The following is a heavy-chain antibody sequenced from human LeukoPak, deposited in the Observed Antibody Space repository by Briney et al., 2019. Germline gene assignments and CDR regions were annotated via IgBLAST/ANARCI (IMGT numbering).Heavy chain of an antibody. CDR3: ARDYLMVDAFDI. CDR2: IYTSGST. J-gene: IGHJ3*02. D-gene: IGHD2-8*01. Sequence: SETLSLTCTVSGGSISSYYWSWIRQPAGKGLEWIGRIYTSGSTNHNPSLKSRVTMSVDTSKNQFSLKLSSVASADPAVYYCARDYLMVDAFDIWGQGTMVTVSS. V-gene: IGHV4-4*07. CDR1: GGSISSYY.